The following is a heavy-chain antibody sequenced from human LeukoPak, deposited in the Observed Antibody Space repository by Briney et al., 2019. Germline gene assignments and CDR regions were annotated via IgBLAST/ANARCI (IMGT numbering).Heavy chain of an antibody. J-gene: IGHJ4*02. V-gene: IGHV4-39*07. CDR2: IYSSGST. CDR1: GASISSGSNY. D-gene: IGHD4-17*01. Sequence: KPSETLSLTCSVSGASISSGSNYWGWIRQPPGKTLEWIGSIYSSGSTYYNPSLKSRVIIIIDTPKNHFSLTLSSVTAADTAVYYCARVPRRDYGDYYLFDYWGQGTLVTVSS. CDR3: ARVPRRDYGDYYLFDY.